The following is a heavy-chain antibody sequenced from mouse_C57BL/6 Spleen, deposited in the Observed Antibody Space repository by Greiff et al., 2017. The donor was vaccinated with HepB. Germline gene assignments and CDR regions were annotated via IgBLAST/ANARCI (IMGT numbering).Heavy chain of an antibody. CDR1: GFNIKDYY. CDR2: IDPEDGET. V-gene: IGHV14-2*01. CDR3: ARGPYYDYDGAWFAY. D-gene: IGHD2-4*01. Sequence: VQLKESGAELVKPGASVKWSCTASGFNIKDYYMHWVKQRTEQGLEWIGRIDPEDGETKYAPKFQGKATITEDTSSNTAYLQLSSRTSEDTAVYYCARGPYYDYDGAWFAYWGQGTLVTVSA. J-gene: IGHJ3*01.